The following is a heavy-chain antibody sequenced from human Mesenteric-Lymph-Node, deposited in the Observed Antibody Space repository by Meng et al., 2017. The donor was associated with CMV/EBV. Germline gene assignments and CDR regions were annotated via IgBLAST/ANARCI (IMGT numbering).Heavy chain of an antibody. CDR2: INLTGST. V-gene: IGHV4-34*01. Sequence: SQTLSLTCAVYGGSFSGYYWSWIRQAPGKGLEWIGEINLTGSTSYKPSLTSRVTISINTSRNQFSLKLRSVTAADTAVYYCARGQLEVIGVDIVSYFDYWAQGTLVTVSS. J-gene: IGHJ4*02. CDR3: ARGQLEVIGVDIVSYFDY. CDR1: GGSFSGYY. D-gene: IGHD3-3*01.